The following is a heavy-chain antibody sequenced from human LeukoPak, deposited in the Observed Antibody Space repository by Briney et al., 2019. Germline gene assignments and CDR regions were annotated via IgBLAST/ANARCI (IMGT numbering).Heavy chain of an antibody. J-gene: IGHJ5*02. CDR2: ISGSGGST. Sequence: PGGSLRLSCAASGFTFSSYGMSWVRQAPGKGLEWVSAISGSGGSTYYADSVKGRFTISRDNSKNTLYLQMNSLRAEDTALYYCARDATYCAGGSCSRFDPWGQGTLVTVSS. D-gene: IGHD2-15*01. CDR1: GFTFSSYG. V-gene: IGHV3-23*01. CDR3: ARDATYCAGGSCSRFDP.